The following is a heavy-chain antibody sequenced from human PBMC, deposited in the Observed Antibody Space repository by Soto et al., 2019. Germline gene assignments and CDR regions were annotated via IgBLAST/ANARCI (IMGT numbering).Heavy chain of an antibody. CDR3: ARPRRRGCSGGSCYPNWFDP. D-gene: IGHD2-15*01. Sequence: SETLSLTCAVYGGSFSGYYWSWIRQPPGKGLEWIGEINHSGSTNYNPSLKSRVTISVDTSKNQFSLKLSSVTAADTAVYYCARPRRRGCSGGSCYPNWFDPWGQGTLVTVS. CDR1: GGSFSGYY. CDR2: INHSGST. J-gene: IGHJ5*02. V-gene: IGHV4-34*01.